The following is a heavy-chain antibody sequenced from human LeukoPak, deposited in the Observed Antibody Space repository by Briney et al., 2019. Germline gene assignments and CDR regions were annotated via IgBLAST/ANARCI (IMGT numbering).Heavy chain of an antibody. J-gene: IGHJ6*02. D-gene: IGHD6-13*01. CDR2: LYYSGST. CDR1: GGSISSYY. Sequence: PSETLSLTCTVSGGSISSYYWLWLRQPPGEGLEWIGYLYYSGSTNYNPSLKSRVTISVDTSKNQFSLTLSSVTAADTAVYYCARRRAAAGRYYYYYGMDVWGQGTTVTVSS. V-gene: IGHV4-59*01. CDR3: ARRRAAAGRYYYYYGMDV.